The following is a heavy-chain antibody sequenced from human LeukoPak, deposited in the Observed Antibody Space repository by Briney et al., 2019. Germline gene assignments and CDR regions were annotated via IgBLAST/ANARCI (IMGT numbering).Heavy chain of an antibody. Sequence: ASVKVSCQASGYSFTTHIISWVRQAPGQGLEWMGWISGYNGNTDYAQKFQGRVTMTTDKSTSTAYMELRSLRSDDTAMYYCARGGWTGMGAYWGQGTLVTVSP. CDR1: GYSFTTHI. J-gene: IGHJ4*02. D-gene: IGHD3/OR15-3a*01. CDR2: ISGYNGNT. V-gene: IGHV1-18*01. CDR3: ARGGWTGMGAY.